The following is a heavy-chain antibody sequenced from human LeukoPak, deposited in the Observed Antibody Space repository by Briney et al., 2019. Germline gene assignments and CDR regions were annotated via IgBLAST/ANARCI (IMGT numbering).Heavy chain of an antibody. CDR1: GYTFTSYG. CDR3: ARIAASFWEAAAFNWFDP. V-gene: IGHV1-18*01. Sequence: ASVKVSCKASGYTFTSYGISWVRQAPGQGLEWMGWISAYNGNTNYAQKLQGRVTMTTDTSTSTAYMELRSLRSDDTAVYYCARIAASFWEAAAFNWFDPWGQGTLVTVSS. CDR2: ISAYNGNT. D-gene: IGHD6-13*01. J-gene: IGHJ5*02.